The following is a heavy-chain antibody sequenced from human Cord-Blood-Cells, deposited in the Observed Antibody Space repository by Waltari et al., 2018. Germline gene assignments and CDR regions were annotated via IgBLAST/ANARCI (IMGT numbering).Heavy chain of an antibody. J-gene: IGHJ4*02. CDR3: ARDNPARTTIDY. D-gene: IGHD4-4*01. CDR2: ISDDGSNK. CDR1: GFTFSSYA. V-gene: IGHV3-30-3*01. Sequence: QVQLVESGGGVVQPGRSLRLSCAASGFTFSSYAMHWVRQAPGKGLEWVAVISDDGSNKYYADSVKGRFTISRDNSKNTLYLQMNSLRAEDTAVYYCARDNPARTTIDYWGQGTLVTVSS.